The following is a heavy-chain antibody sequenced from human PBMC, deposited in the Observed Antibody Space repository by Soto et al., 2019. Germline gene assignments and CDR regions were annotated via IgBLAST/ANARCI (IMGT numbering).Heavy chain of an antibody. D-gene: IGHD1-7*01. Sequence: QVQMVESGGGVVQPGGSLRLSCAAPGFTVSRHGMHWVRQAPGKGLEWVAVIWYDGSNRYYADSVKGRFTISKDNSRNTLYLEMNTLRPEDTAIYYCAAATTWNFHFPYWGQGTQVTVSS. CDR1: GFTVSRHG. J-gene: IGHJ4*02. V-gene: IGHV3-33*01. CDR2: IWYDGSNR. CDR3: AAATTWNFHFPY.